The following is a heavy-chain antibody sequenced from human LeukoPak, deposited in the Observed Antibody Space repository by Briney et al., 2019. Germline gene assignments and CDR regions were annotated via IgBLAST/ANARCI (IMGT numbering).Heavy chain of an antibody. D-gene: IGHD3-9*01. CDR3: ARDVTYYDILTGYLPLYYFDY. CDR1: GFTFSSYS. J-gene: IGHJ4*02. V-gene: IGHV3-21*01. CDR2: ISSSSSYI. Sequence: GGSLRLSCAASGFTFSSYSMNWVRQAPGKGLEWXXXISSSSSYIYYADSVKGRFTISRDNAKNSLYLQMNSLRAEDTAVYYCARDVTYYDILTGYLPLYYFDYWGQGTLATVSS.